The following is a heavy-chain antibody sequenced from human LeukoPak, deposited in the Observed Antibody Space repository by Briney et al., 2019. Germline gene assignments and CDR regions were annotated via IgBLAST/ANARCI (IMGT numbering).Heavy chain of an antibody. CDR2: MNPDSGNT. J-gene: IGHJ5*02. Sequence: GASVKVSCKASGYTFTDYDINWVRQATGQGLEWMGWMNPDSGNTGYAQKFQGRVTLTMNTSISTAYMELSSLRSEDTALYYCAKVPLRRGYSYAQNWFDPWGQGTLVTVSS. V-gene: IGHV1-8*01. D-gene: IGHD5-18*01. CDR1: GYTFTDYD. CDR3: AKVPLRRGYSYAQNWFDP.